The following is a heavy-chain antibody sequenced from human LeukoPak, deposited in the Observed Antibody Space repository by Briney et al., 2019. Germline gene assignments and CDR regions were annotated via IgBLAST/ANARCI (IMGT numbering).Heavy chain of an antibody. CDR3: AKDRSYDILTAYYYYGMDV. CDR2: ISGSGGST. J-gene: IGHJ6*02. V-gene: IGHV3-23*01. D-gene: IGHD3-9*01. CDR1: GFTFSSYA. Sequence: GGSLRLSCAASGFTFSSYAMNWVRQAPGKGLEWVSVISGSGGSTSYADSVKGRFTISSDNSKNTLYLQMNSLRAEDTAVYYCAKDRSYDILTAYYYYGMDVWGQGTTVTVSS.